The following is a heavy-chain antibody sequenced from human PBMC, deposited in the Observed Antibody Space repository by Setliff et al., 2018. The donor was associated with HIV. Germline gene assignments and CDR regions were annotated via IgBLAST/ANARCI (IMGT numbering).Heavy chain of an antibody. J-gene: IGHJ4*02. D-gene: IGHD5-12*01. Sequence: PGGSLRLSCAASGFIFTDYDINWVRQAPGKGLEWLSYISSAGTTIYYADAVTGRYTISRDDAKNSVFLQMDSLRAEDTAMYYCSRWPFDYWGQGALVTVSS. CDR1: GFIFTDYD. CDR3: SRWPFDY. CDR2: ISSAGTTI. V-gene: IGHV3-48*01.